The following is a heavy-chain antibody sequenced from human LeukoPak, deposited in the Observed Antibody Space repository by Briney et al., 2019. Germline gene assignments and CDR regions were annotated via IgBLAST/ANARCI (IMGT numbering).Heavy chain of an antibody. CDR2: ISGSGGST. CDR3: PKDPNYCSSTSCYPEYFQH. J-gene: IGHJ1*01. Sequence: GGSLRLSCAASGFTFSSYAMSWVRQAPGKGLEWVSAISGSGGSTYYADSVKGRFTISRDNSKNTLYLQMNSLRAEDTAVYYCPKDPNYCSSTSCYPEYFQHWGQGTLVTVSS. D-gene: IGHD2-2*01. V-gene: IGHV3-23*01. CDR1: GFTFSSYA.